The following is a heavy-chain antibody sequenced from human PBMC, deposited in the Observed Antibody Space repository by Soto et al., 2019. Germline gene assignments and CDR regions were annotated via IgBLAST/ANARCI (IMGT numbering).Heavy chain of an antibody. CDR1: GYSFTRNG. CDR3: VRDRDSDTWPSRDV. V-gene: IGHV1-18*01. D-gene: IGHD1-26*01. CDR2: ISAKNGDT. Sequence: ASLKVSCKASGYSFTRNGISWVRQAPGQGLEWMGWISAKNGDTNYAQKFQGRVIMTTDTSTSTAYMELRSLRSDDTAVYYCVRDRDSDTWPSRDVWGQGTTVTVS. J-gene: IGHJ6*02.